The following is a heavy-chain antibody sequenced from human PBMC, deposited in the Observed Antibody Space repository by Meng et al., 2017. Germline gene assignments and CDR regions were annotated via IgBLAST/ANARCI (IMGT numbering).Heavy chain of an antibody. D-gene: IGHD6-19*01. Sequence: EVQLAETGGGLSQPGGSLMLSCTAAGFSVTTSYMGWVRQAPGKGLEWVSVIYSGGSTYYADSVKGRFSISRDNSKNTLYLQMNSLRAEDTAVYFCARDSSSGWYHNYWGQGTLVTVSS. CDR1: GFSVTTSY. CDR2: IYSGGST. V-gene: IGHV3-53*02. CDR3: ARDSSSGWYHNY. J-gene: IGHJ4*02.